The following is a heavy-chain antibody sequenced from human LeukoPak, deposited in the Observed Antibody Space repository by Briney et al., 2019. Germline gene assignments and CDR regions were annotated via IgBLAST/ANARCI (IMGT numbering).Heavy chain of an antibody. D-gene: IGHD3-3*01. V-gene: IGHV3-64*01. CDR2: ISSNGGST. CDR3: ATWSGYYHLY. Sequence: PGGSLRLSCAASGFTFSSYAMHWVRQAPGKGLEYVSAISSNGGSTYYANSVKGRFTISRDNSKNTLYLQMGSLRAEDMAVYYCATWSGYYHLYWGQGTLVTVSS. CDR1: GFTFSSYA. J-gene: IGHJ4*02.